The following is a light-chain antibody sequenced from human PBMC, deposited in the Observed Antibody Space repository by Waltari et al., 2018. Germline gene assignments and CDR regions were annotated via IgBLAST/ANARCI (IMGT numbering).Light chain of an antibody. CDR1: QSASNH. V-gene: IGKV3-15*01. J-gene: IGKJ3*01. CDR3: QQYNSWPFT. Sequence: EKVMTQSPATLSVSPGERATLSCRAMQSASNHLAWYQQRPGQAPRPLIYGASSRAAGVPARFSGSGSGTEFTLSIDSLQSEDFALYFCQQYNSWPFTFGPGTQVDIK. CDR2: GAS.